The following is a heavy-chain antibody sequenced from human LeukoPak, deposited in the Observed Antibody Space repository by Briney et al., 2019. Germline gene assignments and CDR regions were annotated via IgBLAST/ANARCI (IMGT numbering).Heavy chain of an antibody. V-gene: IGHV3-11*01. CDR3: ARDLGAYYYDLAD. Sequence: GGSLRLSCAASGFTFSDYYMSWIRQAPGKGLEWVSYISSSGSTIYYADSVKGRFTISRDNAKNSLYLQMNSLRAEDAAVYYCARDLGAYYYDLADWGQGTLVTVSS. CDR2: ISSSGSTI. J-gene: IGHJ4*02. CDR1: GFTFSDYY. D-gene: IGHD3-22*01.